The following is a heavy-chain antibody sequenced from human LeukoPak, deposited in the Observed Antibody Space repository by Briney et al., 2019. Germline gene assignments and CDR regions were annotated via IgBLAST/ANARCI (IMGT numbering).Heavy chain of an antibody. Sequence: PSETLSLTCTVSGGSISGYYWSWIRQPPGKGLEWIGYIHYGGSTIYNPSLKSRVTISVDTSKNQFSLKLSSVTAADTAVYYCAKDMWFGELLNAFNIWGQGTMVTVSS. V-gene: IGHV4-59*01. D-gene: IGHD3-10*01. CDR2: IHYGGST. CDR3: AKDMWFGELLNAFNI. J-gene: IGHJ3*02. CDR1: GGSISGYY.